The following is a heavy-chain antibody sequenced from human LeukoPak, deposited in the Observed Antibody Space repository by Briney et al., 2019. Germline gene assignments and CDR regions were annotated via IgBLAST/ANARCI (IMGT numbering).Heavy chain of an antibody. D-gene: IGHD6-13*01. CDR1: GGSISSINYY. J-gene: IGHJ5*02. CDR2: IYYVGTT. V-gene: IGHV4-39*07. CDR3: ARTHSSSWYRFNWFDP. Sequence: SETLSLTCTVSGGSISSINYYWGWIRQAPGRGLECIGNIYYVGTTYYNPSLKSRVTISVDTSKNQFSPKLSSVTAADTAVYYCARTHSSSWYRFNWFDPWGQGTLVTVSS.